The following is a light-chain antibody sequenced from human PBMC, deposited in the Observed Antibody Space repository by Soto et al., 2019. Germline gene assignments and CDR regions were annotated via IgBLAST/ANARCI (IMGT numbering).Light chain of an antibody. CDR3: QQYGVSPRT. CDR1: QSVSSSY. CDR2: GAS. V-gene: IGKV3-20*01. Sequence: EIVLTQSPGTLSLSPGERATLSCRASQSVSSSYFAWYQQKPGQAPRLVIYGASNRATDIPDRFSGTGSGTDFTLTISRLEPEDFAVYYCQQYGVSPRTFGQGTKVDIK. J-gene: IGKJ1*01.